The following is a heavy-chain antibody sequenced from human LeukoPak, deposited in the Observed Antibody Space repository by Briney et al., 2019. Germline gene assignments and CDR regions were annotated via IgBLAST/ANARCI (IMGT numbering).Heavy chain of an antibody. CDR2: ISGSGGST. J-gene: IGHJ4*02. CDR1: GFTFSSYV. D-gene: IGHD2-2*02. CDR3: AKDTPGYCSSTSCYTGFDY. Sequence: GGSLRLSCAASGFTFSSYVMSWVRQAPGKGLEWVSAISGSGGSTYYADSVKGRFTISRDNSKNTLYLQMNSLRAEDTAVYYCAKDTPGYCSSTSCYTGFDYWGQGTLVTVSS. V-gene: IGHV3-23*01.